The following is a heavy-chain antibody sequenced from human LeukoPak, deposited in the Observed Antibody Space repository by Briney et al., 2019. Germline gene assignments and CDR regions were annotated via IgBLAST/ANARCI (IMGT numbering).Heavy chain of an antibody. CDR3: TQYSRYYDSSGFYRLGF. V-gene: IGHV1-24*01. CDR1: GYTLTELS. CDR2: FDPEDGET. D-gene: IGHD3-22*01. Sequence: ASVMVSCKVSGYTLTELSMHWVRQAPGKGLEWMGGFDPEDGETIYAQKFQGRVTMTEDTSTDTAYMELSSLRSEDTAVYYCTQYSRYYDSSGFYRLGFWGQGTLVTVSS. J-gene: IGHJ4*02.